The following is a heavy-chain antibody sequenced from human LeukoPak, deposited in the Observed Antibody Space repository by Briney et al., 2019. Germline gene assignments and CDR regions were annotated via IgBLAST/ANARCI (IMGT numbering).Heavy chain of an antibody. V-gene: IGHV1-69*13. Sequence: GASVKVSCKASGGTFSSYAISWVRQAPGQGLEWMGGIIPIFGTANYAQKFQGRVTITADESTSTAYMELSSLRFEDTAVYYCAMVRGVIITAHFDYWGQGTLVTVSS. D-gene: IGHD3-10*01. CDR1: GGTFSSYA. J-gene: IGHJ4*02. CDR2: IIPIFGTA. CDR3: AMVRGVIITAHFDY.